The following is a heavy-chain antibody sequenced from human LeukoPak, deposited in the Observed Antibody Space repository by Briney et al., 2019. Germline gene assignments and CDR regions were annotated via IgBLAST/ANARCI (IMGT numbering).Heavy chain of an antibody. CDR2: ISGSGGST. CDR1: GFTFSSYG. V-gene: IGHV3-23*01. Sequence: GGSLRLSCAASGFTFSSYGMSWVRQAPGKGLEWVSAISGSGGSTYYADSVKGRFTISRDNSKNTLYLQMNSLRAEDTAVYYCANPIAVAGTYERRGYYYYYGMDVWGQGTTVTVSS. CDR3: ANPIAVAGTYERRGYYYYYGMDV. D-gene: IGHD6-19*01. J-gene: IGHJ6*02.